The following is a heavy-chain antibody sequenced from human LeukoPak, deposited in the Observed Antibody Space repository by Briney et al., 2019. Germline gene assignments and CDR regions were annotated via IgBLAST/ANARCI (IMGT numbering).Heavy chain of an antibody. J-gene: IGHJ4*02. CDR2: MYYSGSA. D-gene: IGHD6-19*01. Sequence: SETLSLTCTVSGGSVSDSRYYWGSIRQPPGKGLEWIGNMYYSGSANYNPSLKSRVTISIDTSKNQFSLKLSTVTAADTAVYYCARQSSYSSGWYFDYWGQGTLVTVSS. CDR3: ARQSSYSSGWYFDY. V-gene: IGHV4-39*01. CDR1: GGSVSDSRYY.